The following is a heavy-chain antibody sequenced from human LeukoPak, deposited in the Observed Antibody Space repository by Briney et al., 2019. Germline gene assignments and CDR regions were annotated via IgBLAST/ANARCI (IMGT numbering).Heavy chain of an antibody. Sequence: PSETLSLTCTVSGGSISSYYWSWIRQPAGKGLEWIGRIYTSGSTNYNPSLKSRVTMSVDTSKNQFSLKLSSVTAADTAVYYCARGYYDILIGKGYFDYWGQGNLVTVSS. CDR1: GGSISSYY. V-gene: IGHV4-4*07. CDR3: ARGYYDILIGKGYFDY. D-gene: IGHD3-9*01. CDR2: IYTSGST. J-gene: IGHJ4*02.